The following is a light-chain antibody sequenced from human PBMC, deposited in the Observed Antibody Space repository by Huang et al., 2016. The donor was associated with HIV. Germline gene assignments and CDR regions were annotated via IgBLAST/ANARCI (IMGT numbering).Light chain of an antibody. Sequence: EVVMTQSPVTLSVSPGERATLSCRASQSVNNKFAWFQQKPGQAPRLLIHDASIRATGIPDRFSGSGSGTEFTLTISSLQSEDFAVYYCQQYNNWPPWTFGQGTKVEIK. V-gene: IGKV3-15*01. CDR2: DAS. CDR3: QQYNNWPPWT. J-gene: IGKJ1*01. CDR1: QSVNNK.